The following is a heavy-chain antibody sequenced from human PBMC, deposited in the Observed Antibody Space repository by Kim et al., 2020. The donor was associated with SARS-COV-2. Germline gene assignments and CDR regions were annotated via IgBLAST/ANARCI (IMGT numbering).Heavy chain of an antibody. J-gene: IGHJ4*02. CDR3: ATGGPMKAAGTSLKE. CDR1: GFSFSSYT. CDR2: IARTSSTI. V-gene: IGHV3-48*02. Sequence: GGSLRLSCVASGFSFSSYTMSWVRQAPGKGLEWVSWIARTSSTIYYADSVKGRFAISRDNGKNSLYMQMDSLRDGDTGVYYCATGGPMKAAGTSLKEGGQGSLGTVSS. D-gene: IGHD6-13*01.